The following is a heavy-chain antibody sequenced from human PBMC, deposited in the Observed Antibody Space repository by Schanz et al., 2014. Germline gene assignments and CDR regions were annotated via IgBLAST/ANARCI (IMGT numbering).Heavy chain of an antibody. Sequence: EVQLVESGGGLVQPGGSLRLSCAASGFTFSSYWMSWVRQAPGEGLEWVAMIKQDGREPYYVVSVVGRFTISRDNAKNSLYLQMNSLRAEDTALYYCAKDGIMVQGVIWERYFDSWGQGTLVTVSS. CDR2: IKQDGREP. V-gene: IGHV3-7*03. CDR1: GFTFSSYW. J-gene: IGHJ4*02. D-gene: IGHD3-10*01. CDR3: AKDGIMVQGVIWERYFDS.